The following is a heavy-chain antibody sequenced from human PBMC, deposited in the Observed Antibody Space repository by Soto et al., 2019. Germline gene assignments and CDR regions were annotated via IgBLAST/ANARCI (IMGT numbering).Heavy chain of an antibody. CDR1: ESTFRGNA. V-gene: IGHV3-33*05. CDR2: TSYDGSNK. J-gene: IGHJ1*01. D-gene: IGHD3-16*01. CDR3: ARWGTTGGLDV. Sequence: QVQLVESGGALASPGTPRNPPGVGSESTFRGNAIHWFRQAPGKGLEWVALTSYDGSNKDYGDSVKGRFTISRDNSRNTVDLQMDSLRREDTALYYCARWGTTGGLDVWGQGTLVSVSS.